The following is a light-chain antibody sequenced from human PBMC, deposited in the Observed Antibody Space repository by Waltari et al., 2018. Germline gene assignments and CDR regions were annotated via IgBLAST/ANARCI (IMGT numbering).Light chain of an antibody. V-gene: IGKV1-12*01. CDR3: QQGNSFPPT. CDR1: QEISTS. Sequence: DIQMTQSPSYVSVSVGDRVTITCRASQEISTSLAWYQQKAGTAPKLLIYTASTLQTGVPSRFSGSASGTDFTLTINSLQPEDFATYFCQQGNSFPPTFGPGTKVEI. CDR2: TAS. J-gene: IGKJ1*01.